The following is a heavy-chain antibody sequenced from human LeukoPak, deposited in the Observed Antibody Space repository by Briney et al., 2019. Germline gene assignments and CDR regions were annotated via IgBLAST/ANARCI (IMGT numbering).Heavy chain of an antibody. V-gene: IGHV3-9*01. CDR2: ISWNSGSI. CDR3: AKDMSILGYCSSTSCLGSFDY. Sequence: PGGSLRLSCAASGFTFDDYAMHWVRQAPGKGLEWVSGISWNSGSIGYADSVKGRFTISRDNAKNSLYLQMNSLRAEDTALYYCAKDMSILGYCSSTSCLGSFDYWGQGTLVTVSS. D-gene: IGHD2-2*01. CDR1: GFTFDDYA. J-gene: IGHJ4*02.